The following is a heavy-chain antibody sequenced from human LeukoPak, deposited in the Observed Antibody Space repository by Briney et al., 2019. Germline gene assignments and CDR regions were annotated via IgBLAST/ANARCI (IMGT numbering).Heavy chain of an antibody. CDR3: ARAHQSKDDSWSAYHMDV. D-gene: IGHD3-3*01. J-gene: IGHJ6*03. CDR2: ISTYNGNT. Sequence: ASVKVSCKASGYTFTSYGISWVRQAPGQGLEWMGWISTYNGNTNYAQKLQGRVTMTTDTSTSTAYMELRSLRSDDTAVYYCARAHQSKDDSWSAYHMDVWGQGTTVTV. CDR1: GYTFTSYG. V-gene: IGHV1-18*01.